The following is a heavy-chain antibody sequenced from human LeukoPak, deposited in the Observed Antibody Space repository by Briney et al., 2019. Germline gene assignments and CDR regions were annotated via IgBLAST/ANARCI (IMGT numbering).Heavy chain of an antibody. CDR3: AKDLYGDHTVDY. V-gene: IGHV3-23*01. Sequence: GGSLRLSCAASGFTFSSYAMNWVRQAPGKGLEWVSGISGSGGNTYYADSVKGRFAFSRDNSKNTLYLQMNSLRAEDTAVYYCAKDLYGDHTVDYWGQGALVTVSS. J-gene: IGHJ4*02. CDR2: ISGSGGNT. D-gene: IGHD4-17*01. CDR1: GFTFSSYA.